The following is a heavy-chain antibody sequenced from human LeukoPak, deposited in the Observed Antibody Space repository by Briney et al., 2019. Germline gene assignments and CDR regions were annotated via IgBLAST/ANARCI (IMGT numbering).Heavy chain of an antibody. J-gene: IGHJ5*02. Sequence: SETLSLTCTVSGGSFSSSSYYWGWIRQPPGKGLEWIGSIYYCESTYYNPSLKSRVTISVDTSKNQFSLNLSSVNAADTAVCYCARNVLVWFGESLPGQFDPWGQGTQVTVST. V-gene: IGHV4-39*07. D-gene: IGHD3-10*01. CDR2: IYYCEST. CDR1: GGSFSSSSYY. CDR3: ARNVLVWFGESLPGQFDP.